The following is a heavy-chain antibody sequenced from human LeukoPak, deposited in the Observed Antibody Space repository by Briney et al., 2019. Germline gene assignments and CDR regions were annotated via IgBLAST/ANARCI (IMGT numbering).Heavy chain of an antibody. CDR2: ISSSSSYI. J-gene: IGHJ6*02. CDR1: GFTFSAYE. CDR3: ATQLERDSLGYYYGMDV. V-gene: IGHV3-21*01. Sequence: GGSLRLSCAASGFTFSAYEMNWVRQAPRKALEWVSSISSSSSYIYYADSVKGRFTISRDNAKNSLYLQMNSVRAEDTAVYYCATQLERDSLGYYYGMDVWGQGTTVTVSS. D-gene: IGHD1-1*01.